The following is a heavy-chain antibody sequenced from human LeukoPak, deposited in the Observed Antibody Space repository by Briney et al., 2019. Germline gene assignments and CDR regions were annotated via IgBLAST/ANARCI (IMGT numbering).Heavy chain of an antibody. CDR3: ARDPPRITIFGVVPLHRMDV. V-gene: IGHV1-18*01. J-gene: IGHJ6*02. D-gene: IGHD3-3*01. Sequence: ASVKVSCKASGYTFTSYGISWVRQAPGQGLEWMGWISAYSGNTNYAQKLQGRVTMTTDTSTSTAYMELRSLRSDDTAVYYCARDPPRITIFGVVPLHRMDVWGQGTTVTVSS. CDR2: ISAYSGNT. CDR1: GYTFTSYG.